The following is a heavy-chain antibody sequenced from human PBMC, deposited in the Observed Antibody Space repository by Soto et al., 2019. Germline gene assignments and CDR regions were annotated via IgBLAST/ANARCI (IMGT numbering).Heavy chain of an antibody. D-gene: IGHD3-9*01. V-gene: IGHV1-3*01. J-gene: IGHJ4*02. Sequence: ASVKVSCKASGYTFTDYALHWVRQAPGQGLEWMGWIDAGHGNIKYSQKFQGRVTITGDTSASTAYLELSSLRSDDTAVYYCAIDKLILTGYYPPAFDYWGQGTLVTVSS. CDR3: AIDKLILTGYYPPAFDY. CDR1: GYTFTDYA. CDR2: IDAGHGNI.